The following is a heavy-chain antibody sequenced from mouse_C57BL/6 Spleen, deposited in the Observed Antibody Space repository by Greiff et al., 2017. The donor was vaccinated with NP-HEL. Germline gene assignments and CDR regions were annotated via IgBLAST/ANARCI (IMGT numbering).Heavy chain of an antibody. CDR1: GYTFTSYG. V-gene: IGHV1-81*01. CDR3: ARHYSNPAY. J-gene: IGHJ3*01. CDR2: IYPRSGNT. D-gene: IGHD2-5*01. Sequence: VQVVESGAELARPGASVKLSCKASGYTFTSYGISWVKQRTGQGLEWIGEIYPRSGNTYYNEKFKGKATLTADKSSSTAYMELRSLTSEDSAVYFCARHYSNPAYWGQGTLVTVSA.